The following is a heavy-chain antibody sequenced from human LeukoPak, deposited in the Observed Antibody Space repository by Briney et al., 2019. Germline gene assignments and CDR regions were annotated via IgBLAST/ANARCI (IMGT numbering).Heavy chain of an antibody. V-gene: IGHV3-7*05. D-gene: IGHD6-19*01. CDR3: ARVGSSGWSQAFDI. J-gene: IGHJ3*02. CDR2: IKQDGSEK. Sequence: GGSLRLSCAASGFTFSSCWMSWVRQAPGKGLEWVANIKQDGSEKYHVDSVKGRFTISRDNAKNSLYLQMNSLRAEDTAVYYCARVGSSGWSQAFDIWGQGTMVTVSS. CDR1: GFTFSSCW.